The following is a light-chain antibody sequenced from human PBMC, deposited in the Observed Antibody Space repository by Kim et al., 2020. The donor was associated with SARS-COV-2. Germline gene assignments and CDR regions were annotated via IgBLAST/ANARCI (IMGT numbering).Light chain of an antibody. CDR3: QRSSSFPLT. CDR1: QSINNY. V-gene: IGKV1-39*01. J-gene: IGKJ4*01. CDR2: AAS. Sequence: DIQMTQSPPSLSASIGDRVTITCRASQSINNYLNWYQQKPGKAPKLLIYAASSLQSGVPARFSGSTSGTDFTLTISSLQPEDFATYYCQRSSSFPLTFGGGTKVDIK.